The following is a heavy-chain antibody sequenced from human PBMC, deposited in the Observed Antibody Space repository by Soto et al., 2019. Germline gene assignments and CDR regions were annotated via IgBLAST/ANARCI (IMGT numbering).Heavy chain of an antibody. D-gene: IGHD3-22*01. CDR2: ISGRGDDT. CDR1: GFPFSSYA. Sequence: HPGGSLRLSCAASGFPFSSYAMSWVRQAPGKGLEWVSTISGRGDDTYYTDSVKGRFTISRDNSKNTLYVHMNSLRAEDTAVYYCARAQPTYSSSYFDYWGQGTLVTVSS. J-gene: IGHJ4*02. CDR3: ARAQPTYSSSYFDY. V-gene: IGHV3-23*01.